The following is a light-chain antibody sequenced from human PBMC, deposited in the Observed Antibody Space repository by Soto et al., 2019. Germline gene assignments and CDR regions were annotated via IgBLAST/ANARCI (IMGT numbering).Light chain of an antibody. CDR3: QQYSSYWT. J-gene: IGKJ1*01. V-gene: IGKV1-5*01. Sequence: DIQMTQSPSTLSASVGDRVTITCRASQNINSWLAWYQQKPGKAPKLLIHDATSLESGVPSRFSGSGSGTEFTLTISSLQPDDFATYYCQQYSSYWTFAQGTKVDIK. CDR2: DAT. CDR1: QNINSW.